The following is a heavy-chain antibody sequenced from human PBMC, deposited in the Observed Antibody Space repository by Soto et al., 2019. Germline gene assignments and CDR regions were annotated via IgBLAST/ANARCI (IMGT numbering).Heavy chain of an antibody. CDR2: ISGDGSIT. Sequence: GGSLRLSWAASGFTLGTRWLHWVRQAPGEGLVYVSRISGDGSITGYADSVKGRFTISRDNGKNTLYLQMNSLRAEDTALYYCAITYSYGQYAYWGQGT. J-gene: IGHJ4*02. V-gene: IGHV3-74*01. CDR3: AITYSYGQYAY. CDR1: GFTLGTRW. D-gene: IGHD5-18*01.